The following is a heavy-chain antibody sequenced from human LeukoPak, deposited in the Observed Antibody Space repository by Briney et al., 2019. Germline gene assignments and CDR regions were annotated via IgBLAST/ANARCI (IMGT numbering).Heavy chain of an antibody. J-gene: IGHJ4*02. D-gene: IGHD1-26*01. V-gene: IGHV3-21*01. CDR3: ARDLGVTRVGATNFDY. Sequence: GGSLRLSCAASGFTFSSYSMNWVRQAPGKGLEWGSSISSSSSYIYYADSVKGRFTISRDNAKNSLYLQMNSLRAEDTAVYYCARDLGVTRVGATNFDYWGQGTLVTVSS. CDR2: ISSSSSYI. CDR1: GFTFSSYS.